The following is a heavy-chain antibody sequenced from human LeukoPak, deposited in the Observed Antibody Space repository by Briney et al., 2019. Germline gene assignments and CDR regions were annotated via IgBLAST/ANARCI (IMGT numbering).Heavy chain of an antibody. D-gene: IGHD2-8*01. J-gene: IGHJ6*03. CDR3: ARVMGVRYCTNGVCYIGYYYYYMDV. CDR2: INHSGST. V-gene: IGHV4-34*01. CDR1: GGSFSGYY. Sequence: SETLSLTCAVYGGSFSGYYWSWIRQPPGKGLEWIGEINHSGSTNYNPSLKSRVTISVDTSKNQFSLRLSSVTAADTAVYYCARVMGVRYCTNGVCYIGYYYYYMDVWGKGTTVTVSS.